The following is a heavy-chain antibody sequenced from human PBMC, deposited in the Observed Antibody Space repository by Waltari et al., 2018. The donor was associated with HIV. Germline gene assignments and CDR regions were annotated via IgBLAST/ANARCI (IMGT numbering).Heavy chain of an antibody. D-gene: IGHD3-22*01. CDR3: ARGSYYYDSSGYYDY. CDR2: ISSSSSYI. Sequence: YSMNWVRQAPGKGLEWVSSISSSSSYIYYADSVKGRFTISRDNAKNSLYLQMNSLRAEDTAVYYCARGSYYYDSSGYYDYWGQGTLVTVSS. J-gene: IGHJ4*02. CDR1: YS. V-gene: IGHV3-21*01.